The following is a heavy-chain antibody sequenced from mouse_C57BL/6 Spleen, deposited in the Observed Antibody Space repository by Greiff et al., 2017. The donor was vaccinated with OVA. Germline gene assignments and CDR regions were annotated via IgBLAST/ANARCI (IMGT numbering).Heavy chain of an antibody. D-gene: IGHD1-1*01. CDR1: GFTFSSYA. Sequence: EVHLVESGEGLVKPGGSLKLSCAASGFTFSSYAMSWVRQTPEKRLEWVAYISSGGDYIYYAATVKGRFTISRDNARNTLYLQMSSLKSEDTAMYYCTRGDYYGSSPSFDYWGQGTTLTVAS. CDR2: ISSGGDYI. J-gene: IGHJ2*01. V-gene: IGHV5-9-1*02. CDR3: TRGDYYGSSPSFDY.